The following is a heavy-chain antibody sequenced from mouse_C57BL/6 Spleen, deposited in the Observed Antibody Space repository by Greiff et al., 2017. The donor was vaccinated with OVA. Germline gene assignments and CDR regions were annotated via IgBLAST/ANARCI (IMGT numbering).Heavy chain of an antibody. CDR1: GFSLTSYG. CDR3: AKKKDDGYYGGFYAMDY. Sequence: VKLMESGPGLVAPSQSLSITCTVSGFSLTSYGVSWVRQPPGKGLEWLGVIWGDGSTNYHSALISRLSISKDNSKCQVFLKLNSLQTDDTATYYCAKKKDDGYYGGFYAMDYWGKGTSVTVSS. J-gene: IGHJ4*01. V-gene: IGHV2-3*01. CDR2: IWGDGST. D-gene: IGHD2-3*01.